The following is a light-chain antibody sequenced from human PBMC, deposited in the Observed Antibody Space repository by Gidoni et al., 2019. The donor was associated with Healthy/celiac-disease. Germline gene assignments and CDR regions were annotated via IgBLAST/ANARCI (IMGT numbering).Light chain of an antibody. CDR2: QDN. CDR1: KLGDKS. CDR3: QAWDSSAADVV. J-gene: IGLJ2*01. Sequence: HEMTQPPSVSVPPGQTATITCSGDKLGDKSASWYQQKPGQSPVLVIYQDNKRPSGIPERYSGSHSGNTATLTISGTQAMDEADYYCQAWDSSAADVVFGGGTKLTVL. V-gene: IGLV3-1*01.